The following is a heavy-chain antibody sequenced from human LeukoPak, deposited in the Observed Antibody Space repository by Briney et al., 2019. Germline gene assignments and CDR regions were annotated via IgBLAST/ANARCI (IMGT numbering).Heavy chain of an antibody. J-gene: IGHJ4*02. CDR1: GFTFSNHG. CDR3: AKDPLDSRRRLSGEESRGFYYRYFDY. CDR2: MRHDGSIK. V-gene: IGHV3-30*02. D-gene: IGHD3-22*01. Sequence: WGSLRLSCEASGFTFSNHGMRRVRQAPGKGPEWVAFMRHDGSIKYYVDSVKGRFTISRDNSKNTLYLQMNSLRAEDTAIYFCAKDPLDSRRRLSGEESRGFYYRYFDYWGQGTLVTVSS.